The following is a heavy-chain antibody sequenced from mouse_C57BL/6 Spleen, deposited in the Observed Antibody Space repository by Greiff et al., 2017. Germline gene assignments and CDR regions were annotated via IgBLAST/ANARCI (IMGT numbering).Heavy chain of an antibody. CDR1: GYTFTSYW. J-gene: IGHJ1*03. D-gene: IGHD2-3*01. Sequence: QVHVKQPGAELVKPGASVKLSCKASGYTFTSYWMHWVKQRPGRGLEWIGRIDPNSGGTKYNEKFKSKATLTVDKPSSTAYMQLSSLTSEDSAVYYCAREIYDGYYRYFDVWGTGTTVTVSS. CDR3: AREIYDGYYRYFDV. V-gene: IGHV1-72*01. CDR2: IDPNSGGT.